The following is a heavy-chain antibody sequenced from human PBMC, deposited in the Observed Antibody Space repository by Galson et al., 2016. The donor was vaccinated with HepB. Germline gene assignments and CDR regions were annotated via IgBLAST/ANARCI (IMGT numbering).Heavy chain of an antibody. J-gene: IGHJ4*02. D-gene: IGHD5-18*01. V-gene: IGHV4-61*01. CDR1: GGSVSSASHS. CDR2: ISDSEST. CDR3: ARDKNERGYSYGHFDY. Sequence: SETLSLTCTVSGGSVSSASHSWSWVRQPTGKGLEWIGYISDSESTNYNPSLKGRVTISLDTSKNQFSLKLSSVTAADTAVYYCARDKNERGYSYGHFDYWSQGALVTVSS.